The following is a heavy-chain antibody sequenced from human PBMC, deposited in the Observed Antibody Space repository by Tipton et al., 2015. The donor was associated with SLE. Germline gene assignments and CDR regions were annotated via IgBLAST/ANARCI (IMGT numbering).Heavy chain of an antibody. CDR3: ARERGRIAAAVNYWYFDL. CDR1: GGSISSSSYY. CDR2: IYYSGST. V-gene: IGHV4-39*07. D-gene: IGHD6-13*01. Sequence: TLSLTCTVSGGSISSSSYYWGWIRQPPGKGLEWIGSIYYSGSTYYNPSLKSRVTISVDTSKNQFSLKLSSVTAADTAVYYCARERGRIAAAVNYWYFDLWGRGTLVTVSS. J-gene: IGHJ2*01.